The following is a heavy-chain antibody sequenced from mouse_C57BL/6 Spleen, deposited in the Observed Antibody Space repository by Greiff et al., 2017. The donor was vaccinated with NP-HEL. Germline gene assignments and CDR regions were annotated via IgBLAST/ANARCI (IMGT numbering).Heavy chain of an antibody. D-gene: IGHD1-1*01. Sequence: EVQLVESGGGLVQPKGSLKLSCAASGFSFNTYAMNWVRQAPGKGVEWVARIRSKSNNYATYYADSVKDRFTISRDDSESMLYLQMNNLKTEDTAMYYCVGSIHAMDYWGQGTSVTVSS. V-gene: IGHV10-1*01. CDR2: IRSKSNNYAT. CDR1: GFSFNTYA. J-gene: IGHJ4*01. CDR3: VGSIHAMDY.